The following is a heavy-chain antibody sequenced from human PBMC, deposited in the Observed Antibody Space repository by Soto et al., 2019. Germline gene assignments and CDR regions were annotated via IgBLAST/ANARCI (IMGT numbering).Heavy chain of an antibody. V-gene: IGHV3-23*01. Sequence: GGSLRLSCAASGFTFSSYAMSWVRQSPGKGLEWVSAISGSGGSTYYADSVKGRFTISRDNSKNTLYLQMNSLRAEDTAVYYCAKDRSSGWYGEYFDYWGQGTLVTVSS. CDR3: AKDRSSGWYGEYFDY. CDR1: GFTFSSYA. CDR2: ISGSGGST. J-gene: IGHJ4*02. D-gene: IGHD6-19*01.